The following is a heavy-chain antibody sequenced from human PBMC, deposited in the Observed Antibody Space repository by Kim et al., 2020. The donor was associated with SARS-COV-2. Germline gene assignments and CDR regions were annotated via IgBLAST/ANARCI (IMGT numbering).Heavy chain of an antibody. D-gene: IGHD2-2*02. CDR1: GGTFSSYA. CDR3: GRNTAFVVVQAALRGPHYG. V-gene: IGHV1-69*13. J-gene: IGHJ6*01. Sequence: SVKVSCKASGGTFSSYAISWVRQAPGQGLEWMGGIIPIFGTANYAQKFQGRVTITADESTSTAYMELSSLRTEDKAVYYCGRNTAFVVVQAALRGPHYG. CDR2: IIPIFGTA.